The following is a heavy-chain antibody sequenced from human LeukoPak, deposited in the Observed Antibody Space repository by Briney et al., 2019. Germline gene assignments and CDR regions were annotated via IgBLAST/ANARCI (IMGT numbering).Heavy chain of an antibody. CDR3: ARDDGDV. V-gene: IGHV3-7*01. CDR1: GFTFSKYW. Sequence: PGGSLRLSCVSSGFTFSKYWMKWVRQAPGKGLEWVASINEDGSGKFSVGSVKDRITISRDNTRNSLDPQINSLTVEDTAIYYCARDDGDVWGTGTTVTVSS. J-gene: IGHJ6*04. CDR2: INEDGSGK.